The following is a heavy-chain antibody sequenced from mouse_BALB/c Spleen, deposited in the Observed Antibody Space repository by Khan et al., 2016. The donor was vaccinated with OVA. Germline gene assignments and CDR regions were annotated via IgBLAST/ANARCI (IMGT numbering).Heavy chain of an antibody. CDR2: IWSDGST. CDR1: GFSLTNYG. D-gene: IGHD2-10*01. J-gene: IGHJ4*01. V-gene: IGHV2-6-1*01. CDR3: ARQPYYHYNIMDY. Sequence: QMQLEESGPGLVAPSQSLSITCTISGFSLTNYGVHWVRQPPGKGLEWLVVIWSDGSTSYNSALRSRLTISKDNSKSQVFLKMNSPQTDDTAVYICARQPYYHYNIMDYWGQGTSVTVSS.